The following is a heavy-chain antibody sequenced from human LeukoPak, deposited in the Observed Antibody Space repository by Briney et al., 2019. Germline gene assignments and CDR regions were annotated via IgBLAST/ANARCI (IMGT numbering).Heavy chain of an antibody. CDR3: AKWAARGDGLPRSHFDY. CDR1: GFTVSSNY. Sequence: GGSLRLSCAASGFTVSSNYMSWVRQAPGKGLEWVSVIYSGGSTYYADSVKGRFTISRDNSKDTLYLQLNSLRAEDTALYYCAKWAARGDGLPRSHFDYWGQGILVAVSS. V-gene: IGHV3-53*01. D-gene: IGHD2-21*02. J-gene: IGHJ4*02. CDR2: IYSGGST.